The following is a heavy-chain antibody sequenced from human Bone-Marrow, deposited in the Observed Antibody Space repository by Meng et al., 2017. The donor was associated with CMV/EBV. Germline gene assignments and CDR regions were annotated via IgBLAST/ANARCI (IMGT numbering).Heavy chain of an antibody. CDR1: GFTVSSNY. V-gene: IGHV3-53*01. Sequence: GGSLRLSCAASGFTVSSNYLSWVRQAPGKGLEWVSVIYSGGSTYYADSVKGRFTISRDTSKNTLYLQMNSLRAEDTAVYYCARETYGGNRGYWGQGALVTVSS. D-gene: IGHD4/OR15-4a*01. CDR2: IYSGGST. J-gene: IGHJ4*02. CDR3: ARETYGGNRGY.